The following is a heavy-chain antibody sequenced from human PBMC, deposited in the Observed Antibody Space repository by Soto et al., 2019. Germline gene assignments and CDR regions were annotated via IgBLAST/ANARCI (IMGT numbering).Heavy chain of an antibody. V-gene: IGHV3-23*01. D-gene: IGHD6-19*01. CDR1: GFTFSSHA. Sequence: GGSLRLSCAASGFTFSSHAMSWVRQAQGKGLEWVSAISGSGGSTYYADSVKGRFTISRDNSKNTLYLQMNSLRAEDTAVYYCAKDLAYSSGWYESDYWGQGTLVTVSS. CDR2: ISGSGGST. J-gene: IGHJ4*02. CDR3: AKDLAYSSGWYESDY.